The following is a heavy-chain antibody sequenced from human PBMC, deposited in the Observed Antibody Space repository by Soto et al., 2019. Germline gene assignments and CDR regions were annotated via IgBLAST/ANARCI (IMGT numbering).Heavy chain of an antibody. CDR1: GGTFSSYT. CDR2: IIPILGIA. D-gene: IGHD5-12*01. V-gene: IGHV1-69*02. CDR3: ARRDGYNSLNY. Sequence: SVKVSCKASGGTFSSYTISCVRQAPGQGPEWMGRIIPILGIANYAQKFQGRVTITADKSTSTAYMELSSLRSEDTAVYYCARRDGYNSLNYWGQGTLVTVSS. J-gene: IGHJ4*02.